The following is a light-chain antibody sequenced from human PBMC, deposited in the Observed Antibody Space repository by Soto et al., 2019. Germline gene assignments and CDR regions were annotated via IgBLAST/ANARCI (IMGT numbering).Light chain of an antibody. V-gene: IGLV2-23*02. Sequence: QSVLTQPASVSGSPGQSITISCTGTSSDVGSYNLVSWYQQHPGKAPKVMIYEVSKRPSGVSNRFSGSKSGNTASLTISGLQAEDEAHYYCCSYAGSTTFVVFGGGTKLTVL. J-gene: IGLJ2*01. CDR3: CSYAGSTTFVV. CDR1: SSDVGSYNL. CDR2: EVS.